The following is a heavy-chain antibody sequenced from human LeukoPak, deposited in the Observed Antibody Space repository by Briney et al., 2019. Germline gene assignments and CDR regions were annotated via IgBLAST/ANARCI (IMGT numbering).Heavy chain of an antibody. Sequence: SETLSLTCTVSGGSISSYYLSWIRQPLGKGLEWIGYIYYSGSTNYNPSLKSRVTISVDTSKNQFSLKLSSVTAANTAVYYCARDRDYDTIDALDIGGQVTMVTVSS. D-gene: IGHD3-22*01. J-gene: IGHJ3*02. V-gene: IGHV4-59*01. CDR1: GGSISSYY. CDR2: IYYSGST. CDR3: ARDRDYDTIDALDI.